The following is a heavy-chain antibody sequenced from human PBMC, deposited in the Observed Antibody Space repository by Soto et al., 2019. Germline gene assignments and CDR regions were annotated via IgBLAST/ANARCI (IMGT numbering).Heavy chain of an antibody. CDR2: IIPIFGTA. Sequence: QVQLVQSGAEVKKPGSSVKVSCKASGGTFSSYAISWVRQAPGQGLEWMGGIIPIFGTANYAQKFQGRVTMTADESTSTAYMELSSLRSEDTAVDYCARDMFEYGDYYGMDVWGQGTTVTVSS. D-gene: IGHD4-17*01. V-gene: IGHV1-69*12. CDR3: ARDMFEYGDYYGMDV. J-gene: IGHJ6*02. CDR1: GGTFSSYA.